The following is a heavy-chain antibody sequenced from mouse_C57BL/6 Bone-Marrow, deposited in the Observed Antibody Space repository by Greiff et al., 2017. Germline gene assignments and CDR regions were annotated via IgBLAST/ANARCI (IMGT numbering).Heavy chain of an antibody. CDR1: GYTFTSYW. V-gene: IGHV1-64*01. CDR3: AYDYDGAMDY. D-gene: IGHD2-4*01. CDR2: IHPNRGST. J-gene: IGHJ4*01. Sequence: QVQLQQPGAELVQPGASVKLSCKASGYTFTSYWMHWVKQRPGQGLEWIGMIHPNRGSTNYNETFKSKATLTVDKSSSTAYMQLSSLTSEDSAVYYCAYDYDGAMDYWGQGTSVTVSS.